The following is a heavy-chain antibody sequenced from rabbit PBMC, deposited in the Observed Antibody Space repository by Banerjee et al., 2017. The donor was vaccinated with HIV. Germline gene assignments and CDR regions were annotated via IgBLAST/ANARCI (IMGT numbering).Heavy chain of an antibody. D-gene: IGHD6-1*01. V-gene: IGHV1S45*01. CDR2: IYGASSGST. Sequence: QQQLEESGGGLVKPGGTLTLTCTASGFSFSSSYYMCWVRQAPGKGLEWIACIYGASSGSTYYASWAKGRFTISKTSSTTVTLQMTSLTAADTATYFCARAGTAGYGYDLWGPGTLVTVS. CDR3: ARAGTAGYGYDL. J-gene: IGHJ4*01. CDR1: GFSFSSSYY.